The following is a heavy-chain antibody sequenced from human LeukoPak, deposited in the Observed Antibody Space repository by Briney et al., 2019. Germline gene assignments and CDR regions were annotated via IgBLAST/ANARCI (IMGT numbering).Heavy chain of an antibody. CDR3: ARRPRYSSGWYQNYYGMDV. J-gene: IGHJ6*02. CDR1: GYTFTSYD. CDR2: MNPNSGNT. Sequence: ASVKVSCKASGYTFTSYDINWVRQATGQGLEWMGWMNPNSGNTGYAQKFQGRVTMTRNTSISTAYMEVSSLRSEDTAVYYCARRPRYSSGWYQNYYGMDVWGQGTTVTVSS. V-gene: IGHV1-8*01. D-gene: IGHD6-19*01.